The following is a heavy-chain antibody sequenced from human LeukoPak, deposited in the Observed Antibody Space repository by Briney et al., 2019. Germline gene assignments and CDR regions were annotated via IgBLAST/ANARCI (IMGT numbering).Heavy chain of an antibody. CDR1: GFTFSSYA. CDR3: AKPSSSEYCSGGSCYPRAIYGMDV. CDR2: ISGSGDST. D-gene: IGHD2-15*01. Sequence: PGGSLRLSCAASGFTFSSYAMSWVRQAPGKGLEWVSAISGSGDSTYYADSVKGRFTISRDNSKNTLYLQMNSLRAEDTAVYYCAKPSSSEYCSGGSCYPRAIYGMDVWGQGTTVTVSS. J-gene: IGHJ6*02. V-gene: IGHV3-23*01.